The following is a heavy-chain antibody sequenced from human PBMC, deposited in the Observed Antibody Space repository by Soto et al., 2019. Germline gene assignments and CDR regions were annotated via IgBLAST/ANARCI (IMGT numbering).Heavy chain of an antibody. V-gene: IGHV3-23*01. CDR3: VRPRGELRGLDGMDV. Sequence: VQLSESGGGLVQPGGFLRLSCAASGFTLSNYAMSWVRQAPGKGLEWVSAISGSGGRTYYAESVKGRFTISRDNSKNILYLQMSTLRAEDTAVYYCVRPRGELRGLDGMDVWGQGTTVTVSS. D-gene: IGHD1-7*01. J-gene: IGHJ6*02. CDR1: GFTLSNYA. CDR2: ISGSGGRT.